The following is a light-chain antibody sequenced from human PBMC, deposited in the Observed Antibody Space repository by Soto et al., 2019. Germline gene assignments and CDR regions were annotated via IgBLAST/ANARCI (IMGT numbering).Light chain of an antibody. J-gene: IGKJ3*01. CDR1: QGISNY. V-gene: IGKV1-27*01. CDR3: QKYNSAPST. CDR2: AAS. Sequence: DIQMTQSPSSLSASVRDRVTTTCRASQGISNYLAWYQQKPGKVPKLLIYAASTLQSGVPSRFSGSGSGTDFTLTISSLQPEDVATYYCQKYNSAPSTFGPGTKVDIK.